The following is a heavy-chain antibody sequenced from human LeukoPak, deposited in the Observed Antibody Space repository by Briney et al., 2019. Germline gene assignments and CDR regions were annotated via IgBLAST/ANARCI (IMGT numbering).Heavy chain of an antibody. CDR1: GYTLTELS. Sequence: ASVKVSCKVSGYTLTELSMHRVRQAPGKGLEWMGGFDPEDDETIYAQKFQGRVTMTEDTSTDTAYMELSSLRSEDTAVYYCATPLFAPSGYDYGVDYWGQGTLVTVSS. CDR2: FDPEDDET. J-gene: IGHJ4*02. D-gene: IGHD5-12*01. V-gene: IGHV1-24*01. CDR3: ATPLFAPSGYDYGVDY.